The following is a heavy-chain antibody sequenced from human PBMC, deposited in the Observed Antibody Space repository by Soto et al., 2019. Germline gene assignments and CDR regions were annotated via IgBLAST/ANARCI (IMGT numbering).Heavy chain of an antibody. D-gene: IGHD2-2*01. Sequence: ASVKVSCKASGYTFTSYAMHWVRQAPGQRLEWMGRINPSIGIAKYAQKFQGRVTITTDKSTSTAYMELSSLRSEDTAVYYCARGVVPAATRYYYYYYYMDVWGKGTTVTVSS. CDR2: INPSIGIA. V-gene: IGHV1-3*01. CDR1: GYTFTSYA. J-gene: IGHJ6*03. CDR3: ARGVVPAATRYYYYYYYMDV.